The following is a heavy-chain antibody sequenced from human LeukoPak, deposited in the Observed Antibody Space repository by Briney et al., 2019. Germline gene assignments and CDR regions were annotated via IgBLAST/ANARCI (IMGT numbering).Heavy chain of an antibody. CDR1: GGSISSGGYS. CDR2: IYNSGST. D-gene: IGHD2-2*01. V-gene: IGHV4-30-2*01. CDR3: ARAHTRVGYCSSTSCVSPRDIYGMDV. Sequence: PSETLSLTCAVSGGSISSGGYSWSWIRQPPGKGLEWIGYIYNSGSTYYNPSLKSRVTISVDRSKNQFSLKLNSVTAADTAVYYCARAHTRVGYCSSTSCVSPRDIYGMDVWGQGTTVTVSS. J-gene: IGHJ6*02.